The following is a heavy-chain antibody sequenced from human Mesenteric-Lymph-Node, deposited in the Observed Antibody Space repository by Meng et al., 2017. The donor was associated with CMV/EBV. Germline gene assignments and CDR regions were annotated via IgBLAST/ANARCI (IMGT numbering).Heavy chain of an antibody. D-gene: IGHD3-22*01. Sequence: SETLSLTCTVSGDSIRSSSYYWGWLRQPPGKELEWIGGIYYNGNTYYNPPLKSRVTISIDTSKSQFSLKVTSVTAADTAIYYCARQGVLELLLSVPGFWFDSWGQGTLVTVSS. V-gene: IGHV4-39*01. CDR2: IYYNGNT. CDR3: ARQGVLELLLSVPGFWFDS. J-gene: IGHJ5*01. CDR1: GDSIRSSSYY.